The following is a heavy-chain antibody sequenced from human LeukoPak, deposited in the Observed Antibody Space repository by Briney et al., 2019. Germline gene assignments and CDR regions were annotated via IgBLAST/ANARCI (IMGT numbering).Heavy chain of an antibody. CDR3: ARDGGSSGYSFDY. CDR1: GGSISSGDYY. J-gene: IGHJ4*02. D-gene: IGHD3-22*01. V-gene: IGHV4-30-4*02. CDR2: LYYSANTS. Sequence: SETLSLTCTVSGGSISSGDYYWSWIRQPPGKGLEWIGHLYYSANTSYYNPSLKSRVTISLDTSKNQFSLKLSSVTAADTAVYYCARDGGSSGYSFDYWGQGTLVTVSS.